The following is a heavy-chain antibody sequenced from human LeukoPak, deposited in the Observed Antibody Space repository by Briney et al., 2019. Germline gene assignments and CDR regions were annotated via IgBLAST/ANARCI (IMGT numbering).Heavy chain of an antibody. Sequence: PGGSLRLSCAASGFTFSSYSMNWVRQAPGKGLEWVSYISSSSSTIYYADSVKGRFTISRDNAKNSLYLQMNSLRVEDTAVYYCARDRALYDSSGFYYTEDDYWGQGTLVTVSS. CDR2: ISSSSSTI. CDR1: GFTFSSYS. D-gene: IGHD3-22*01. CDR3: ARDRALYDSSGFYYTEDDY. V-gene: IGHV3-48*01. J-gene: IGHJ4*02.